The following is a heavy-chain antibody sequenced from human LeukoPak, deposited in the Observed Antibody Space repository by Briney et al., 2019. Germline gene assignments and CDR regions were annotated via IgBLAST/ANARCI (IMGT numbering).Heavy chain of an antibody. CDR2: IYWDADK. V-gene: IGHV2-5*02. Sequence: SGPTLLHPTRTLTLTCTFSGFSLRTRGVGVGWIRQPPVKALEWLSLIYWDADKRYSPSLKSRLTITKDTSKTQVVLTMTNMDPVDTATYYCAHLYGDYDLDYWGQGTLVTVSS. J-gene: IGHJ4*02. CDR1: GFSLRTRGVG. CDR3: AHLYGDYDLDY. D-gene: IGHD4-17*01.